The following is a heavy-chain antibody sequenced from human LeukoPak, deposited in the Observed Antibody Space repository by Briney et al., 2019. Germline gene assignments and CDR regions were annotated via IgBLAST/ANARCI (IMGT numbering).Heavy chain of an antibody. Sequence: SETLSLTCAVYGGSFSGYYWSWIRQPPGKGLEWIGEINHSGSTNYNPSLESRVTISVDTSKNQFSLKLSSVTAADTAVYYCARLLWFGELLSPNNWFDPWGQGTLVTVSS. CDR1: GGSFSGYY. CDR2: INHSGST. D-gene: IGHD3-10*01. J-gene: IGHJ5*02. V-gene: IGHV4-34*01. CDR3: ARLLWFGELLSPNNWFDP.